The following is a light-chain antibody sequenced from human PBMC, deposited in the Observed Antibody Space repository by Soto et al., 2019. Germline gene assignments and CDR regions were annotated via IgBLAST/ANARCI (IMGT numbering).Light chain of an antibody. J-gene: IGKJ2*01. CDR2: GAS. Sequence: DIQMIQSPSSVSASVGDRVSITCRASQDISTWLAWFQQKPGKAPKLLIYGASTLHTGVPSRFGGSGSGTEFTLTLSSLRPEDFATFFCQQAHSFPFTFGQGTRLDI. V-gene: IGKV1-12*01. CDR1: QDISTW. CDR3: QQAHSFPFT.